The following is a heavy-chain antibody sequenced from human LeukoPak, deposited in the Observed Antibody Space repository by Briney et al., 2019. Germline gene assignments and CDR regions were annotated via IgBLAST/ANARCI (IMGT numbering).Heavy chain of an antibody. V-gene: IGHV2-5*02. CDR2: IYRDDDK. CDR1: GFSLSTSGVG. J-gene: IGHJ4*02. D-gene: IGHD3-10*01. Sequence: SGPTLVNPTQTLTLTCTFSGFSLSTSGVGVGWIRQPPGKALEWLALIYRDDDKRYSPSLKSRLTITKDTSKNQVVLTMTNMDPVDTATYYCAHRGYGSGSGGYYFDYWGQGTLVTVSS. CDR3: AHRGYGSGSGGYYFDY.